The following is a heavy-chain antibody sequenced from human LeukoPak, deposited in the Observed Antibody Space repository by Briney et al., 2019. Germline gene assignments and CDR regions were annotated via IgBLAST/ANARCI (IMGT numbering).Heavy chain of an antibody. V-gene: IGHV3-23*01. Sequence: GGSLRLSCAASGFTFSIHGMNWVRQGPGKGLEWVSGIGGSSIGHSTHYADSVKGRFTISRDNSKNTVYLQMDSVRAEDTALYYCARDSGWLRYHDWGQGALVTVSS. CDR2: IGGSSIGHST. J-gene: IGHJ4*02. CDR1: GFTFSIHG. CDR3: ARDSGWLRYHD. D-gene: IGHD5-12*01.